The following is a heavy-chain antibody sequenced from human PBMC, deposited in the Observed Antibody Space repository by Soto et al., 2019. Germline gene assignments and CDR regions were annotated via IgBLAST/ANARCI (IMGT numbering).Heavy chain of an antibody. D-gene: IGHD3-3*01. CDR2: ISSSSSYI. CDR1: GFTFSSYS. Sequence: GGSLRLSCAASGFTFSSYSMNWVRQAPGKGLEWVSSISSSSSYIYYADSVKGRFTISRDNAKNSLYLQMNSLRAEDTAVYYCARSGPMRFLEWSPFDAFDIWGQGTMVTVSS. CDR3: ARSGPMRFLEWSPFDAFDI. J-gene: IGHJ3*02. V-gene: IGHV3-21*01.